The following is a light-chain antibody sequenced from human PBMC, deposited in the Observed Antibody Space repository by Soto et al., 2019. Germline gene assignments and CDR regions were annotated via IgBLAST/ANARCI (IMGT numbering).Light chain of an antibody. CDR1: HNISSH. CDR3: QQSFSTPYN. Sequence: DIRMTQSPSSLSASIGDRVTITCRTSHNISSHLNWYQQKPGKAPKLLIYAASSLQGGVPSGFSGSGSGTDFTLTITSLQPEDFATYYCQQSFSTPYNFGQGTKLQIK. CDR2: AAS. J-gene: IGKJ2*01. V-gene: IGKV1-39*01.